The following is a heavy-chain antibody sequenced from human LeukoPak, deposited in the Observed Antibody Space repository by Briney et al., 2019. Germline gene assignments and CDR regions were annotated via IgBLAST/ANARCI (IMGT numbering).Heavy chain of an antibody. J-gene: IGHJ4*02. Sequence: PGGSLRLSCAASGVTFSGYSMNWVRQAPGKGLEWVSAITATSLHIYYADSVKGRFTISRDNAKNSLYLQMNSLRAEDSAVYYCARLSTAVIDADYWGQGTLVTVSS. V-gene: IGHV3-21*01. CDR3: ARLSTAVIDADY. CDR1: GVTFSGYS. D-gene: IGHD6-19*01. CDR2: ITATSLHI.